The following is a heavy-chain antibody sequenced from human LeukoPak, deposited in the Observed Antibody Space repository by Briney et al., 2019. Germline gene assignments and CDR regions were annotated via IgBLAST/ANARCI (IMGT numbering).Heavy chain of an antibody. CDR1: GITFSSYA. J-gene: IGHJ4*01. V-gene: IGHV3-23*01. CDR3: ARDGYAVADF. CDR2: ISGSGGIT. Sequence: GRSLRLSCAASGITFSSYAMSWVRQAPGKGLEWVSAISGSGGITYYADSVKGRFTISRDNSKNTLYLQMNSLRAEDTAVYYCARDGYAVADFWGHGTLVTVSS. D-gene: IGHD5-12*01.